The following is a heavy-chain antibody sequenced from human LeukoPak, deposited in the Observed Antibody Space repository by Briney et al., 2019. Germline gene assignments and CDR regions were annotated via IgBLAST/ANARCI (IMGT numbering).Heavy chain of an antibody. J-gene: IGHJ5*02. V-gene: IGHV4-39*01. CDR1: GGSISSSSYY. CDR3: ARRVVVVAATPRWFDP. CDR2: IYYSGST. Sequence: SETLSLTCTVSGGSISSSSYYWGWIRQPPGKGLEWIGSIYYSGSTYYNPSLKSRVTISVDTSKNQFSLKLSSVTAADTAVYYCARRVVVVAATPRWFDPWGQGTLVTVSS. D-gene: IGHD2-15*01.